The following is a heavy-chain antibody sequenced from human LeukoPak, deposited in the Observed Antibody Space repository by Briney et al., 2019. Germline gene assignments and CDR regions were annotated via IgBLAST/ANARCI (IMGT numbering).Heavy chain of an antibody. CDR1: GFTFSSYD. D-gene: IGHD3-16*01. V-gene: IGHV3-23*03. J-gene: IGHJ6*02. CDR3: AKDRVGGGMDV. CDR2: LNSGGSRT. Sequence: GGSLRLSCAASGFTFSSYDMSWVRQAPGKGLEWVSGLNSGGSRTYYGDPVKGRFAISRDNSKNTLYLQMNSLTVEDTAVYYCAKDRVGGGMDVWGQGTTVTVSS.